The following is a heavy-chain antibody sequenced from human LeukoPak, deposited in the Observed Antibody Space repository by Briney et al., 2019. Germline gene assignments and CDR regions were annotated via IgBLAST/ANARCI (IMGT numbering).Heavy chain of an antibody. D-gene: IGHD1-26*01. V-gene: IGHV3-48*04. CDR2: ISSSSSTI. CDR3: ARDLSGSYFDFDY. J-gene: IGHJ4*02. CDR1: GVTFSSYS. Sequence: PGGSLRLSCAASGVTFSSYSMNWVRQAPGKGLEWVSYISSSSSTIYYADSVKGRFTISRDNAKNSLYLQMNSLRAEDTAVYYCARDLSGSYFDFDYWGQGTLVTVSS.